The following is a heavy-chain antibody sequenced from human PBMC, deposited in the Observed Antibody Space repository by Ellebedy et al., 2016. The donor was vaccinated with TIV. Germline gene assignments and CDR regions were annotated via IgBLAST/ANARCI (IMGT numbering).Heavy chain of an antibody. Sequence: PGGSLRLSCAASGFTFSSYEMTWVRQAPGKGLEWVSYISSSGSAIYYADSVKGRFSISRDNAKNSLYLHLNSLRAEDTAVYYCARFKHYYGMDVWGQGTTVTVSS. CDR2: ISSSGSAI. CDR1: GFTFSSYE. CDR3: ARFKHYYGMDV. J-gene: IGHJ6*02. V-gene: IGHV3-48*03.